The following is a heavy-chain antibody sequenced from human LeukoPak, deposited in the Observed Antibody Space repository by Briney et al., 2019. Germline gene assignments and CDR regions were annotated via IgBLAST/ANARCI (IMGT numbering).Heavy chain of an antibody. CDR2: MNPICGNT. Sequence: GASVNLSYNASGHTFTIYDNNWVRQATGQGFEWMRWMNPICGNTGYAEKFQGRVTMTRNTSISTAYMELSSLRSEDTAVYYCARGGSFLRFLEWSYYYGMDVWGQGTTVTVSS. CDR3: ARGGSFLRFLEWSYYYGMDV. V-gene: IGHV1-8*01. CDR1: GHTFTIYD. J-gene: IGHJ6*02. D-gene: IGHD3-3*01.